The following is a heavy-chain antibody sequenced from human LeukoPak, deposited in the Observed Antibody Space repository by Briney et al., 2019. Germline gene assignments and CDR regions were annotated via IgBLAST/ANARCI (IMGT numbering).Heavy chain of an antibody. Sequence: PGGSLRLSCAASGFTFSSYAMSWVRQAPGKGLEWVSSIRSSSSYIYYADSVKGRFTISRDNANNSVYLQMNSLRAEDTAVYYCARDHYHDSSGYIPAGDAFDIWGQGTMVTVSS. D-gene: IGHD3-22*01. V-gene: IGHV3-21*06. J-gene: IGHJ3*02. CDR2: IRSSSSYI. CDR3: ARDHYHDSSGYIPAGDAFDI. CDR1: GFTFSSYA.